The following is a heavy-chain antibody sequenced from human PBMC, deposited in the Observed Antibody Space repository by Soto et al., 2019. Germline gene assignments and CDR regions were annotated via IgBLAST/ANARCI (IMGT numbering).Heavy chain of an antibody. CDR1: GFTFSNAW. J-gene: IGHJ3*02. D-gene: IGHD3-9*01. CDR2: IKSKVDGGTT. CDR3: ITRLGDILDAFDI. Sequence: DVQLVESGGGLVKPGGSLRLSCAASGFTFSNAWMSWVRQAPGKGLEWVGRIKSKVDGGTTDYAAPVKGRFTISRDDSKNTLYLQMNSLKTEDTAVYYCITRLGDILDAFDIWGQGTMVTVSS. V-gene: IGHV3-15*01.